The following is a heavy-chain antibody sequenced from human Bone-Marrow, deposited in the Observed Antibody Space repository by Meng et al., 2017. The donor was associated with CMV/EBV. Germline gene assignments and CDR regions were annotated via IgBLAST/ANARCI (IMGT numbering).Heavy chain of an antibody. CDR3: AREKDRRDPAPDAFDI. CDR1: GFTFSSYA. J-gene: IGHJ3*02. CDR2: ISYDGSNK. Sequence: GESLKISCAASGFTFSSYAMHWVRQAPGKGLEWVAVISYDGSNKYYADSVKGRFTISRDNSKNTLCLQMNSLRAEDTAVYYCAREKDRRDPAPDAFDIWGQGTMVPVSS. V-gene: IGHV3-30-3*01. D-gene: IGHD2-21*02.